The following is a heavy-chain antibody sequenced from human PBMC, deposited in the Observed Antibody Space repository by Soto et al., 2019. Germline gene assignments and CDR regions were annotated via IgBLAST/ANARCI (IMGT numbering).Heavy chain of an antibody. Sequence: QVQLQESGPGLVKPSETLSLTCTVSGGSISSYYWSWIRQPPGKGLEWIGYIYYSGSTNYNPSLKSRVTISVDTSKNQFSLKLSSVTAADTAVYYCARGTHYGDYSAYWGQGTLVTVPS. D-gene: IGHD4-17*01. V-gene: IGHV4-59*01. CDR2: IYYSGST. J-gene: IGHJ4*02. CDR1: GGSISSYY. CDR3: ARGTHYGDYSAY.